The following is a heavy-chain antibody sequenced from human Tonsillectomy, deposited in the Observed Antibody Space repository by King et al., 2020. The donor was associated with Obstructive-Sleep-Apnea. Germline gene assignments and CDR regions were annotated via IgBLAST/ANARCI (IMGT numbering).Heavy chain of an antibody. V-gene: IGHV3-48*04. D-gene: IGHD4-17*01. CDR3: ATLQMTTVNYGMDV. CDR2: ISSSSSTI. J-gene: IGHJ6*02. Sequence: VQLVESGGGLVQPGGSLRLSCAASGFTFSSYSMNWVRQAPGKGLEWVSYISSSSSTIYYADSVKGRFTISRDNAKNSLYLQMNSLRAEDTAVYYCATLQMTTVNYGMDVWGQGTTVTVSS. CDR1: GFTFSSYS.